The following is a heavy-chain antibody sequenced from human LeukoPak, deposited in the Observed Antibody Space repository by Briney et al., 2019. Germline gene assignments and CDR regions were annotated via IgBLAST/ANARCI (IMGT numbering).Heavy chain of an antibody. CDR1: GFTFDDYA. J-gene: IGHJ4*02. D-gene: IGHD3-9*01. CDR2: ISWNSGSI. V-gene: IGHV3-9*01. Sequence: PGGSLRLSCAASGFTFDDYAMHWVRQAPGKGLEWVSGISWNSGSIGYADSVKGRFTISRDNAKNSLYLQMNSLRAEDTAVYYCARDLTRPGYWGQGTLVTVSS. CDR3: ARDLTRPGY.